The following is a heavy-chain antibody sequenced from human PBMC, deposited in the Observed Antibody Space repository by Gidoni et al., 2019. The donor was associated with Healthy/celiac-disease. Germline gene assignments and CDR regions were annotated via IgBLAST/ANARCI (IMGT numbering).Heavy chain of an antibody. Sequence: EVQLVESGGGLVQPGRSLSLSCAASGFTFDDYAMHWVRQAPGKGLEWVSGISWNSGSIGYADSVKGRFTISRDNAKNSLYLQMNSLRAEDTALYYCAKDNVGYYDSSGYYSGWGQGTLVTVSS. D-gene: IGHD3-22*01. CDR2: ISWNSGSI. CDR1: GFTFDDYA. V-gene: IGHV3-9*01. CDR3: AKDNVGYYDSSGYYSG. J-gene: IGHJ4*02.